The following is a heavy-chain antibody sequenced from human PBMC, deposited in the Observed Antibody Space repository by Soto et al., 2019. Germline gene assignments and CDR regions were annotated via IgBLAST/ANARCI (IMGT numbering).Heavy chain of an antibody. J-gene: IGHJ4*02. CDR3: AGSTWIQLWLRFYYFDY. CDR2: IYYSGST. D-gene: IGHD5-18*01. V-gene: IGHV4-59*01. CDR1: GGSISSYY. Sequence: PSETMSLTCTVSGGSISSYYWSWIRQHTGKGLEWIGYIYYSGSTNYNPSLKSRVTISVDTSKNQFSLKLSSVTAADTAVYYCAGSTWIQLWLRFYYFDYWGQGTLVTVSS.